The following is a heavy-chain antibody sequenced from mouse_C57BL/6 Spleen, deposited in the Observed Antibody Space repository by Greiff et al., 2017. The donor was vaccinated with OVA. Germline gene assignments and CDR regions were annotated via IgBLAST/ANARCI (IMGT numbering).Heavy chain of an antibody. D-gene: IGHD2-3*01. J-gene: IGHJ2*01. CDR3: AREADGYFYFDY. CDR2: ISSGGSYT. V-gene: IGHV5-6*02. Sequence: EVKLVESGGDLVKPGGSLKLSCAASGFTFSSYGMSWVRQTPDKRLEWVATISSGGSYTYYPDSVKGRFTISRDNAKNTLYLQMSSLKSEDTAMYYCAREADGYFYFDYWGQGTTLTVSS. CDR1: GFTFSSYG.